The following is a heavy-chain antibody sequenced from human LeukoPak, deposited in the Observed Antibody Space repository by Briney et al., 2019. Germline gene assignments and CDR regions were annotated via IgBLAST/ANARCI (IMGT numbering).Heavy chain of an antibody. CDR2: ISGDSSNL. Sequence: GRSLRLSCAASGFTFDAYAMHWVRQITGKGLEWVSGISGDSSNLGYATSVKGRFTISRDNAKNSLYLQMNSLRTEDTAMYYCACGVGAWSYYYMDVWGKGTTVTVSS. V-gene: IGHV3-9*01. D-gene: IGHD1-26*01. CDR3: ACGVGAWSYYYMDV. J-gene: IGHJ6*03. CDR1: GFTFDAYA.